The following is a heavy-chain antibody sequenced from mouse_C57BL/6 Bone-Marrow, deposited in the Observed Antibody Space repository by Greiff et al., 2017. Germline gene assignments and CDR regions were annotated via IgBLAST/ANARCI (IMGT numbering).Heavy chain of an antibody. CDR2: ISDGGSYT. J-gene: IGHJ2*01. D-gene: IGHD2-4*01. Sequence: EVMLVESGGGLVKPGGSLKLSCAASGFTFSSYAMSWVRQTPEKRLEWVATISDGGSYTYYPDNVKGRFTISRDNAKNNLYLQMSHLKSEDTAMYYCARGYYDDYWGQGTTLTVPS. CDR1: GFTFSSYA. CDR3: ARGYYDDY. V-gene: IGHV5-4*03.